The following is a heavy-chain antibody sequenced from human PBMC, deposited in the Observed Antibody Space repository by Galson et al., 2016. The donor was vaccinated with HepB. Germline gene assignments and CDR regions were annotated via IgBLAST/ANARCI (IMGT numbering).Heavy chain of an antibody. V-gene: IGHV3-33*01. CDR1: GFSFSTYG. CDR2: IWHDGSIK. CDR3: ARDYSRSGPMYSYYYMDV. J-gene: IGHJ6*03. D-gene: IGHD6-13*01. Sequence: SLRLSCAASGFSFSTYGMHWVRQAPGKGLEWVAVIWHDGSIKYYGESVRGRFTTSRDNSKNTLFLQMTALRVEDTAVYYCARDYSRSGPMYSYYYMDVWGKGTTVTVSS.